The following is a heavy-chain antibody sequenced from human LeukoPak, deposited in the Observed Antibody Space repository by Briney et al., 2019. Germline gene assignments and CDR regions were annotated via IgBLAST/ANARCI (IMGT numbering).Heavy chain of an antibody. CDR3: AKLGYSYGYDFVRRDGYNRHYFDY. CDR2: ISGSGGST. CDR1: GFTFSSYA. J-gene: IGHJ4*02. V-gene: IGHV3-23*01. D-gene: IGHD5-18*01. Sequence: AGGSLRLSCAASGFTFSSYAMSWVRQAPGKGLEWVSAISGSGGSTYYADSVKGRFTISRDNSKITLYLQMTSLRAEVTAVYYCAKLGYSYGYDFVRRDGYNRHYFDYWGQGTLVTVSS.